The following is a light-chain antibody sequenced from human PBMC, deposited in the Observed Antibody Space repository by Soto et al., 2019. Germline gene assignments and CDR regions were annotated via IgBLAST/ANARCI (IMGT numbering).Light chain of an antibody. Sequence: HTVVTQEPSFSVSPGRTVTLTCGLSSGSVSTSYYPSWYQQTPGQAPRTLIYNTNTRSSGVPDRFSGSILGNKAALTITGAQADDESEYYCVLYMGSGISVFGGGTQLTVL. CDR3: VLYMGSGISV. V-gene: IGLV8-61*01. CDR1: SGSVSTSYY. CDR2: NTN. J-gene: IGLJ2*01.